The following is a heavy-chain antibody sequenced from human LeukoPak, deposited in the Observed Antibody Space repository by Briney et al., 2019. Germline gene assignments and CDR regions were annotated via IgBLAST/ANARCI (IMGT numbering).Heavy chain of an antibody. V-gene: IGHV3-66*04. J-gene: IGHJ5*02. CDR2: IYSGGST. Sequence: GGSLRLSCAASGFTVSSNYMSWVRQAPGKGLEWVSVIYSGGSTYYADSVKGRFTISRDNSKNTLYLQMNSLTAADTAVYYCARHSSPNYNWFDPWGQGTLVTVSS. CDR3: ARHSSPNYNWFDP. CDR1: GFTVSSNY.